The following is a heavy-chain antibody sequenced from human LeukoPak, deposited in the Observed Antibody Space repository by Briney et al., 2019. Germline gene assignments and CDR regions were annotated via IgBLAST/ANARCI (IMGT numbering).Heavy chain of an antibody. CDR3: ARGLVPAAPPYYYMDV. CDR2: ISSSSSYI. D-gene: IGHD2-2*01. CDR1: GFTFSSYS. J-gene: IGHJ6*03. V-gene: IGHV3-21*01. Sequence: GGSLRLSCAASGFTFSSYSMNWVRQAPGKGLEWVSSISSSSSYIYYADSVKGRFTISRDNAKNSLYLQMNSLRAEDTAVYYCARGLVPAAPPYYYMDVWGKGTTVTVSS.